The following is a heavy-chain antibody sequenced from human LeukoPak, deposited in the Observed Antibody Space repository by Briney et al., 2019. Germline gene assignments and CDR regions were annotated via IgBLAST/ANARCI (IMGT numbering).Heavy chain of an antibody. CDR2: ISAYNGNT. D-gene: IGHD6-19*01. CDR1: GYTFTSYG. V-gene: IGHV1-18*01. Sequence: ASVKVSCKASGYTFTSYGISWVRQAPGQGLEWMGWISAYNGNTNYVQKLQGRVTMTTDTSTSTAHMELRNLRSDDTAVYYCARGSSGWYPLKAFDIWGQGTMVTVSS. J-gene: IGHJ3*02. CDR3: ARGSSGWYPLKAFDI.